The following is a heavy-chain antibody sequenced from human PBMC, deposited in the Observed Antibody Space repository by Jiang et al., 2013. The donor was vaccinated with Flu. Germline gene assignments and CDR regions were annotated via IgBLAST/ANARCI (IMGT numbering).Heavy chain of an antibody. D-gene: IGHD4-17*01. Sequence: SGAEVKKPGASVKVSCKASGYTFTNYGFSWVRQAPGQGLEWMGWISAYNGNTNYAQKLQGRVTMTTDTSTSTAYMELRSLRSDDTAVYYCARDRTTVTPVPDAFDIWGQGTMVTVSS. V-gene: IGHV1-18*01. CDR1: GYTFTNYG. J-gene: IGHJ3*02. CDR3: ARDRTTVTPVPDAFDI. CDR2: ISAYNGNT.